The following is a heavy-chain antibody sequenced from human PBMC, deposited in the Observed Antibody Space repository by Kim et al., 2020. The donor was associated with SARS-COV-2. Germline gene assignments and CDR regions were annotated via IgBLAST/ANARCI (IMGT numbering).Heavy chain of an antibody. Sequence: IYYAASVKGRFTISRDNAKNSLYLPMNSLRDGDTAVYYCARASGRAFDIWGQGTMVTVSS. J-gene: IGHJ3*02. D-gene: IGHD3-10*01. CDR2: I. CDR3: ARASGRAFDI. V-gene: IGHV3-48*02.